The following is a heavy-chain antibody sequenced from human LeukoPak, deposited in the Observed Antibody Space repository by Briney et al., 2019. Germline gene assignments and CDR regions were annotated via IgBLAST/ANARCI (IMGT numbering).Heavy chain of an antibody. CDR2: IYTSGST. CDR1: GGSISSYY. CDR3: ARENPFIAAAVWVN. Sequence: SETLSLTCTVSGGSISSYYWIWLRQPAGKGLEWIGRIYTSGSTNYNPSLKSRVTMSVDTSKNQFSLKLSSVTAADTAVYYCARENPFIAAAVWVNWGQGTLVTVSS. D-gene: IGHD6-13*01. J-gene: IGHJ4*02. V-gene: IGHV4-4*07.